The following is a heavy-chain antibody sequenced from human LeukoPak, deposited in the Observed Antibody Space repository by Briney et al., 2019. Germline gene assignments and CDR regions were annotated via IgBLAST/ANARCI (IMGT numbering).Heavy chain of an antibody. D-gene: IGHD2-15*01. V-gene: IGHV3-23*01. J-gene: IGHJ4*01. Sequence: GGSLRLSCAASGFTCSSYAMSWVRQAPGKGLEWVSAISGSGGSTYYADSVKGRFTISRDNSKNTLYLQMNSLRAEDTAIYYSANDPGGCNGGTCYYFDYWGHGSLVTVSS. CDR2: ISGSGGST. CDR3: ANDPGGCNGGTCYYFDY. CDR1: GFTCSSYA.